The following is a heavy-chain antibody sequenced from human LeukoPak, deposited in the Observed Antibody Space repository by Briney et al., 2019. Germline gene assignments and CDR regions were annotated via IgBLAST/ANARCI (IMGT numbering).Heavy chain of an antibody. CDR3: AREALVRGVRGAFDI. Sequence: GGSLRLSCAASGFTFSSYDMHWVRQATGRGLEWVSAIGTAGDPYYPGSVKGRFTISRENAKNSLYLQMNSLRAGDTAVYYCAREALVRGVRGAFDIWGQGTMVTVSS. D-gene: IGHD3-10*01. CDR1: GFTFSSYD. CDR2: IGTAGDP. J-gene: IGHJ3*02. V-gene: IGHV3-13*05.